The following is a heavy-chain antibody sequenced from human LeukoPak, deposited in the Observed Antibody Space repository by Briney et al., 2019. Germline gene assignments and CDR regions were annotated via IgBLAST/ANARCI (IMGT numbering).Heavy chain of an antibody. CDR3: ETYYFDH. CDR2: INQDGSEK. D-gene: IGHD1-1*01. V-gene: IGHV3-7*01. J-gene: IGHJ4*02. Sequence: GGSLRLSCAVSGFPFSTFWMSWVRQAPGKGLEWVANINQDGSEKYYVDSVRGRFAISRDNAKNSLYLQMNSLRPEDTANCTGETYYFDHWGQGALVTVSS. CDR1: GFPFSTFW.